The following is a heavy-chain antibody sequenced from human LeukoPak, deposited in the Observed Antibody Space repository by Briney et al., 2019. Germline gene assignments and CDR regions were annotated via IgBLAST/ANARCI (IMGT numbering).Heavy chain of an antibody. D-gene: IGHD4-23*01. Sequence: PGRSLRLSCAASGFTFSSYFWMPWVRQAPGKGLVWVSRIKRDGSSSTYADSVKGRFTISRDNAKNSLYLQMNTLRAEDTAVYYCVRDLDLGGYSSFEYWGRGTLVTVSS. CDR3: VRDLDLGGYSSFEY. J-gene: IGHJ4*02. CDR2: IKRDGSSS. CDR1: GFTFSSYFW. V-gene: IGHV3-74*01.